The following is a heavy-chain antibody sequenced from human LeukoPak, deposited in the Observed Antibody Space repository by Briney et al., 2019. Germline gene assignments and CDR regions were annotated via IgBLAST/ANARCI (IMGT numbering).Heavy chain of an antibody. Sequence: SESLSVTCTDSGGSISSFYWSWIPQAARKGLEWIGRIYTSGSTNYNPSLKSRITMSVDTSKNQFSLKLRSVAAADTAVYYCARGSGSYPPLDYWGQGTLVTVSS. CDR2: IYTSGST. D-gene: IGHD3-10*01. J-gene: IGHJ4*02. V-gene: IGHV4-4*07. CDR1: GGSISSFY. CDR3: ARGSGSYPPLDY.